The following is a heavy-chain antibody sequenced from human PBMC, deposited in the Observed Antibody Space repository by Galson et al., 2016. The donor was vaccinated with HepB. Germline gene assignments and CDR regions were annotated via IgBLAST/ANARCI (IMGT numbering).Heavy chain of an antibody. CDR1: GFTFSSFD. D-gene: IGHD3-16*01. CDR3: ARDWGYGGSATFDN. J-gene: IGHJ4*02. V-gene: IGHV3-33*01. Sequence: SLRLSCAASGFTFSSFDMHWVRQAPGKGLEWVAFIWHDGSKEYYADSVKGRLTIFRDNSNNTLYLQLNSLRADDTAVYYCARDWGYGGSATFDNWGQGTLVTVSS. CDR2: IWHDGSKE.